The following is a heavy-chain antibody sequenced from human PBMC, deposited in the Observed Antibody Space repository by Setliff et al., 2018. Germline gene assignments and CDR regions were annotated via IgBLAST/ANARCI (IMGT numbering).Heavy chain of an antibody. CDR1: GYSISSSHY. J-gene: IGHJ5*02. CDR3: ARASLGYDFWSGYYSPELWLDP. Sequence: SETLSLTCAVSGYSISSSHYWSWIRQPPGKGLEWIGYIYYSGSTNYNPSLKSRVTISVDTSKNQFSLELSSVTAADTAVYYCARASLGYDFWSGYYSPELWLDPWGQGTLVTVSS. CDR2: IYYSGST. V-gene: IGHV4-59*11. D-gene: IGHD3-3*01.